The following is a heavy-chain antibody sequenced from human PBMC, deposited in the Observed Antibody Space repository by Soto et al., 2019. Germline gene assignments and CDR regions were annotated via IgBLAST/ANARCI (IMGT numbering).Heavy chain of an antibody. J-gene: IGHJ4*02. CDR2: IIPFHGVT. Sequence: QVQLVQYGAEVKKPESSVKVSCKASGGTFSPYTINWVRQAPGQGLEWMGRIIPFHGVTNYAQKFQARVTITADKSTSTAYMELSGLRFEDTAMYYCTRDWEITVSTWSFGGFWGRGTLVTVSS. D-gene: IGHD3-10*01. V-gene: IGHV1-69*08. CDR3: TRDWEITVSTWSFGGF. CDR1: GGTFSPYT.